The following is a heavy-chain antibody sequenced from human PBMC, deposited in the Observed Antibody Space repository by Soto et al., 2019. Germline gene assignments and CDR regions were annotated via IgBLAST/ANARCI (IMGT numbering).Heavy chain of an antibody. CDR2: IYHSGST. Sequence: SETLSLTCAVSGGSISSGGYSWSWIRQPPGKGLEWIGYIYHSGSTYYNPSLKSRVTISVDRSKNQFSLKLSSVTAADTAVYYCARHITLWFGESYFDYWGQGTLVTVSS. D-gene: IGHD3-10*01. V-gene: IGHV4-30-2*01. J-gene: IGHJ4*02. CDR3: ARHITLWFGESYFDY. CDR1: GGSISSGGYS.